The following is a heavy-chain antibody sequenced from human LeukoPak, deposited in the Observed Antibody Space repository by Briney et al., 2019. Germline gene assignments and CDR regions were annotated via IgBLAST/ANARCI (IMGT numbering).Heavy chain of an antibody. D-gene: IGHD2-2*01. V-gene: IGHV3-7*01. Sequence: QPGGSLRLSCVASGFTFSSYWMSWVRQAPGKGLEWVANIKQDGSEKYYVDSVKGRFTISRDNAKNSLYLQMNSLRAEDTAVYYCARVECSSTSCYVSPSSSGWYVYWGQGTLVTVSS. J-gene: IGHJ4*02. CDR1: GFTFSSYW. CDR2: IKQDGSEK. CDR3: ARVECSSTSCYVSPSSSGWYVY.